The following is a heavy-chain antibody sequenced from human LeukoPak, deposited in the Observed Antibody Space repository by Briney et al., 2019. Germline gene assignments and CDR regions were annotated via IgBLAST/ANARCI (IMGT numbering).Heavy chain of an antibody. V-gene: IGHV4-34*01. CDR3: ARAANGELGSRKYYFDY. CDR1: GGSFSGYY. J-gene: IGHJ4*02. Sequence: SETLSLTCAVYGGSFSGYYWSWIRQPPGKGLEWIGEINHSGSTNYNPSLKSRVTISVDTFKNQFSLKLSSVTAADTAVYYCARAANGELGSRKYYFDYWGQGTLVTVSS. CDR2: INHSGST. D-gene: IGHD1-7*01.